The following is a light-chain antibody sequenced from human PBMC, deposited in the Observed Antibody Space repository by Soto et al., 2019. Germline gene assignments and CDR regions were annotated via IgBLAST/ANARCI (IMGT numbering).Light chain of an antibody. CDR3: SSFTTIGTVI. V-gene: IGLV2-14*01. Sequence: QSALTQPASVSGSPGQSITISGTGTDNDIGSYLYVSWFQQHPGKAPKVVIFEVNNRPAGISDRFSGSKSGNTASLTISGRQPEDEANYFCSSFTTIGTVIFGGGTKVTVL. CDR2: EVN. J-gene: IGLJ2*01. CDR1: DNDIGSYLY.